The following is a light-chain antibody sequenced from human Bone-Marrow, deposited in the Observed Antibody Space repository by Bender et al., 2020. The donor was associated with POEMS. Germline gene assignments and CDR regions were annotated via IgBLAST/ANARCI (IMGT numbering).Light chain of an antibody. CDR1: SGDVGAYNY. J-gene: IGLJ1*01. V-gene: IGLV2-14*01. Sequence: QSALTQPASVSGSPGQSITISCSGTSGDVGAYNYVSWYQQYPGKAPKLIIFDVSDRPSGVSNRFSGSKSGNTASLTISGLQAEDEADYYCSAYTSSDTLFCLFGTGTKVTVL. CDR2: DVS. CDR3: SAYTSSDTLFCL.